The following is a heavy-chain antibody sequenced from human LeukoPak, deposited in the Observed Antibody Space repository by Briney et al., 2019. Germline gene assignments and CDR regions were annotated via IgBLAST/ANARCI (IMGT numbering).Heavy chain of an antibody. CDR1: GYTFTGDY. CDR3: ARGTAMGRWSLDY. Sequence: ASVKVSCKASGYTFTGDYVHWVRQAPGQGLEWMGWINPNSGDTNYPHKFQDRVTMTRDTTISTAYMGLNRLKSDDTAVYYCARGTAMGRWSLDYWGQGTLVTVSS. V-gene: IGHV1-2*02. J-gene: IGHJ4*02. D-gene: IGHD5-18*01. CDR2: INPNSGDT.